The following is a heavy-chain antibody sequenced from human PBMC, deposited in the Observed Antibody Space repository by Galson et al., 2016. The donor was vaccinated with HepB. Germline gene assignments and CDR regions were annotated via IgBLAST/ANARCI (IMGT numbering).Heavy chain of an antibody. Sequence: PALVQPTQTVTLTCTFSGFSLNTRGMCVSWIRQPPGKALAWLALIDWADDKYYSTSLTTRLTISKDPSKNQVVLTVANMDPVDTATYYCARTQTSVTTAYYFDNWGQGTLVTVSS. D-gene: IGHD4-17*01. J-gene: IGHJ4*02. CDR1: GFSLNTRGMC. CDR2: IDWADDK. CDR3: ARTQTSVTTAYYFDN. V-gene: IGHV2-70*01.